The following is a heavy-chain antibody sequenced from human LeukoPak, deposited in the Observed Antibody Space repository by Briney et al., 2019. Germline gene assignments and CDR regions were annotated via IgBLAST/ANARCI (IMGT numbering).Heavy chain of an antibody. CDR2: INNSGST. CDR3: ARRNRNWFDP. J-gene: IGHJ5*02. CDR1: GGSFSGYY. D-gene: IGHD1-14*01. V-gene: IGHV4-34*01. Sequence: PSETLSLTCVVSGGSFSGYYWSWIRQPPGKGLEWIGEINNSGSTNYNPSLKSRVTISVDTSKNQFSLKLSSVTAADTAVYYCARRNRNWFDPWGQGTLVTVSS.